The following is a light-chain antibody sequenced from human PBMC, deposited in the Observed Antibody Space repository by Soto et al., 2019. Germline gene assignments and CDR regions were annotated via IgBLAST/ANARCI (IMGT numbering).Light chain of an antibody. CDR1: QSVNSW. J-gene: IGKJ1*01. CDR2: KAS. V-gene: IGKV1-5*03. CDR3: QQYGSTPRT. Sequence: DIQMTQSPSTLSASVGDRVTITCRASQSVNSWLAWYQQKPGKAPKLLIYKASTLESGVPSRFSGSGSGTEFTLTISGLQPDDFATYYCQQYGSTPRTFGQGTKVDIK.